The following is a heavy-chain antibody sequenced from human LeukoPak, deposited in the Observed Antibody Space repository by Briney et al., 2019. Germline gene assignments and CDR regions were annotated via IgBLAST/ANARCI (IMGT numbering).Heavy chain of an antibody. Sequence: GGSLRLSCAASGFSFDTYGMTWVRQAPGRGLEWVSAITGSGATTYYADSVKGRSTISRDNSKNTLYLQMNSLRAEDTAVYYCAKGYSYGAAWGQGTLVTVSS. D-gene: IGHD5-18*01. CDR3: AKGYSYGAA. V-gene: IGHV3-23*01. J-gene: IGHJ5*02. CDR1: GFSFDTYG. CDR2: ITGSGATT.